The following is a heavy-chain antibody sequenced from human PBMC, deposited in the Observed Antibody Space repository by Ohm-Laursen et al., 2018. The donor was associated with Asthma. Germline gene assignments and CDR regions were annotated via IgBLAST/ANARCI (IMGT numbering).Heavy chain of an antibody. CDR3: ARVLESEAMGFLEWPLEI. CDR1: GGTFSSYA. Sequence: SVKVSCKVSGGTFSSYAISWVRQAPGQGLEWMGGIIPIFGTANYAQKFQGRVTITADESTSTAYMELSSLRSEDTAVHYCARVLESEAMGFLEWPLEIWGQGTMVTVSS. J-gene: IGHJ3*02. V-gene: IGHV1-69*13. D-gene: IGHD3-3*01. CDR2: IIPIFGTA.